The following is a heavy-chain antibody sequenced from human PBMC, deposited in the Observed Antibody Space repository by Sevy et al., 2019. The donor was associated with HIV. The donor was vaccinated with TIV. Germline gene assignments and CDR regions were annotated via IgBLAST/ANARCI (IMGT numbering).Heavy chain of an antibody. CDR1: GGSFSGYY. J-gene: IGHJ5*02. V-gene: IGHV4-34*01. Sequence: SETLSLTCAVYGGSFSGYYWSWIRQPPGKGLEWIGEINHSGSTNYNPSLKSRVTISVDTSKNQFSLKLSSVTAADTAVYYCARLPAAAQAHHRYNWFDPWGQRTLVTVSS. D-gene: IGHD2-2*01. CDR3: ARLPAAAQAHHRYNWFDP. CDR2: INHSGST.